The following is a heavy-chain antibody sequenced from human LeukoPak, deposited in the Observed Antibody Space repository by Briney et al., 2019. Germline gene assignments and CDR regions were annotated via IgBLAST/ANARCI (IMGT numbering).Heavy chain of an antibody. Sequence: SVRVSCKASGGTFSSYAISWVRQAPGQGLEWMGGIIPIFGTANNAQKFQGRVTITADESTSTAYMELSSLRSEDTAVYYCARAVDATGVSWFDPWGQGTLVTVSS. CDR1: GGTFSSYA. CDR3: ARAVDATGVSWFDP. V-gene: IGHV1-69*01. CDR2: IIPIFGTA. J-gene: IGHJ5*02. D-gene: IGHD2-15*01.